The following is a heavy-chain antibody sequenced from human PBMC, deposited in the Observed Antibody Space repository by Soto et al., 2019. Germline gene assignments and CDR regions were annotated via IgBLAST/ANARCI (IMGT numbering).Heavy chain of an antibody. J-gene: IGHJ4*02. CDR3: ARSAPPIDY. CDR2: INAGNGNT. Sequence: GASVKVSCKASGYIFTSYVMEWVRQAPGQRLEWMGWINAGNGNTKYSQKFHVRVTITRDTSANTAYMELSSLRSEDTAVYYCARSAPPIDYWGQGTLVTVSS. V-gene: IGHV1-3*01. CDR1: GYIFTSYV.